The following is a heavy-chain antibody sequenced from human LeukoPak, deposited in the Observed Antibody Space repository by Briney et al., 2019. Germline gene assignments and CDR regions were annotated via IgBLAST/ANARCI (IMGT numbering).Heavy chain of an antibody. J-gene: IGHJ6*03. CDR3: ARDGVFRFEVGDVYYYFMDV. D-gene: IGHD2-21*02. CDR2: INPNSGDT. V-gene: IGHV1-2*02. CDR1: GYTFTGYY. Sequence: GASVKVSCKASGYTFTGYYMHWVRQAPGQGLEWMGWINPNSGDTKYAQKFQGRVTMTRDTSNNTVYMDLTRLIFDDTAMYYCARDGVFRFEVGDVYYYFMDVWGKGTTVSISS.